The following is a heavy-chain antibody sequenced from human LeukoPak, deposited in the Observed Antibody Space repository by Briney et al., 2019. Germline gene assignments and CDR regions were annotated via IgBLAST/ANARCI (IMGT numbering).Heavy chain of an antibody. J-gene: IGHJ6*03. D-gene: IGHD7-27*01. V-gene: IGHV4-59*01. Sequence: PPETLSLTCTVSGGSISSYYWSWIRQPPGKGLEWIGYIYYSGSTNYNPSLKSRVTRSVDTSENQFSLKLSSVTAADTAVYYCARSAGDYYYYYMDVWGKGTTVTVSS. CDR3: ARSAGDYYYYYMDV. CDR1: GGSISSYY. CDR2: IYYSGST.